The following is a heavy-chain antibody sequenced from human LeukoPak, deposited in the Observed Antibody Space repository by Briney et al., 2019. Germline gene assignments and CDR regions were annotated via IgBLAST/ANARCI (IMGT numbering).Heavy chain of an antibody. CDR2: ISSSSSSI. CDR3: ARVSPLFDY. V-gene: IGHV3-48*01. Sequence: GGSLRLSCAASEFTFSTYNMNWVRQAPGKGLEWVSYISSSSSSIYYADSVKGRFTISRHNSKNTLYLQMNSLRAEDTAVYYCARVSPLFDYWGQGTLVTVSS. CDR1: EFTFSTYN. J-gene: IGHJ4*02.